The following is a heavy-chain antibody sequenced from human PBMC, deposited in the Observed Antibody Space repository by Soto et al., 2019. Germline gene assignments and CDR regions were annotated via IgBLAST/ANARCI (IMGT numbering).Heavy chain of an antibody. CDR3: ARWKGRGYSGYYRKYYYYYYGMDV. J-gene: IGHJ6*02. V-gene: IGHV3-33*01. Sequence: PGGSLRLSCAASGFTFSSYGMHWVRQAPGKGLEWVAVIWNDGSNKYYADSVNGRFTIYRDNSKNTLYLKMNTLRDEDTVVYYCARWKGRGYSGYYRKYYYYYYGMDVWGQGTTVTVSS. D-gene: IGHD5-12*01. CDR1: GFTFSSYG. CDR2: IWNDGSNK.